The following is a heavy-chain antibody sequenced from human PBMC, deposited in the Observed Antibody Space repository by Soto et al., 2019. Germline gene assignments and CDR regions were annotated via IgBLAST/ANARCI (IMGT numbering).Heavy chain of an antibody. CDR2: ISAYNGNT. CDR3: ARDLKVWVTTVTLDY. Sequence: GASVKVSCKASGYTFTSYGISWVRQAPGQGLEWMGWISAYNGNTNYAQKLQGRVTMTTDTSTSTAYMELRSLRSDDTAVYYCARDLKVWVTTVTLDYWGQGTLVTVSS. D-gene: IGHD4-17*01. CDR1: GYTFTSYG. J-gene: IGHJ4*02. V-gene: IGHV1-18*01.